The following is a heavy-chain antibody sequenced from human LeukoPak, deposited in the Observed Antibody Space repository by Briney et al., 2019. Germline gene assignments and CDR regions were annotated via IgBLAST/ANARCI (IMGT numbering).Heavy chain of an antibody. V-gene: IGHV3-21*04. D-gene: IGHD6-13*01. CDR1: GFTFSSYS. CDR2: ISSSSSYI. J-gene: IGHJ4*02. Sequence: PGRSLRLSCAASGFTFSSYSMNWVRQAPGKGLEWVSSISSSSSYIYYADSVKGRFTISRDNAKNSLYLQMNSLRAEDTAVYYCAKEGGIAAAGYFDYWGQGTLVTVSS. CDR3: AKEGGIAAAGYFDY.